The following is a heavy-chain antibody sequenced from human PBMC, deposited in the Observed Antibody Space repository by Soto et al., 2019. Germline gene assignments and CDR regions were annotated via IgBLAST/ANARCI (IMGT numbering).Heavy chain of an antibody. CDR1: GYTFTSYG. Sequence: ASVKVSCKASGYTFTSYGISWVRQAPGQGLEWMGWISAYNGNTNYAQKLQGRVTMTTDTSTSKAYMELRSLRSDDTAVYYCARGPREHNWNDPKDRLYYGMDVWGQGTTVTVSS. CDR2: ISAYNGNT. CDR3: ARGPREHNWNDPKDRLYYGMDV. D-gene: IGHD1-20*01. V-gene: IGHV1-18*01. J-gene: IGHJ6*02.